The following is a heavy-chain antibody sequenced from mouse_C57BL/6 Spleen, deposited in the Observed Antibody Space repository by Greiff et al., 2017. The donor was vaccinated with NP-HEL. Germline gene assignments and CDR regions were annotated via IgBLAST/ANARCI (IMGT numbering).Heavy chain of an antibody. J-gene: IGHJ3*01. Sequence: QVQLQQPGAELVMPGASVKLSCKASGYTFTSYWMHWVKQRPGQGLEWIGEIDPSDSYTNYNQKFKGKSTLTVDKSSSTAYMQISSLTSEDSAVYYCARDHGSSYWFAYWGQGTLVTVSA. CDR1: GYTFTSYW. CDR2: IDPSDSYT. V-gene: IGHV1-69*01. D-gene: IGHD1-1*01. CDR3: ARDHGSSYWFAY.